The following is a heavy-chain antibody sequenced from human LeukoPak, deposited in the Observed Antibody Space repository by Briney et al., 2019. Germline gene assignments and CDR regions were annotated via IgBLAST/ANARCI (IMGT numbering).Heavy chain of an antibody. Sequence: SETLSLTCTVSGGSISSYYWSWIRQPPGKGLEWIGYIYYSGSTNYNPSLKSRVTISVDTSKNQFSLKLSSVTAADTAVYYCARSPDMAARPGYYYYYMDVWGKGTTVTVSS. CDR1: GGSISSYY. CDR3: ARSPDMAARPGYYYYYMDV. CDR2: IYYSGST. J-gene: IGHJ6*03. D-gene: IGHD6-6*01. V-gene: IGHV4-59*08.